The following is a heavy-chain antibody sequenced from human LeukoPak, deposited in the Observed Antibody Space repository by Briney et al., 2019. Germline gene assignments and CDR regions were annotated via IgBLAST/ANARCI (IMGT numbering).Heavy chain of an antibody. J-gene: IGHJ4*02. D-gene: IGHD6-13*01. CDR1: GFTFSIYA. CDR3: AKLRRGAAAGEFDY. Sequence: GGPLRLSCAASGFTFSIYAMTCVRQTPGKGLEGVSAISGGGSSTYFADSVKGLFTISRDNSRNTLYLQMNSLRAEDTAIYYCAKLRRGAAAGEFDYWGQGTLVTVSS. V-gene: IGHV3-23*01. CDR2: ISGGGSST.